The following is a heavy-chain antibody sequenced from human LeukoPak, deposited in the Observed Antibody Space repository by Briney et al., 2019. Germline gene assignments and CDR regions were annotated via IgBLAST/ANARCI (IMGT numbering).Heavy chain of an antibody. J-gene: IGHJ4*02. CDR1: GGSISSGGYY. Sequence: PSETLSLTCTVSGGSISSGGYYWSWIRQHPGKGLEWIGYIYYSGSTYYNPSLKSRVTISVDTSKNQFSLKLSSVTAADTAVYYCARDSASDYGTLPFDYWGQGTLVTVSS. CDR3: ARDSASDYGTLPFDY. CDR2: IYYSGST. V-gene: IGHV4-31*03. D-gene: IGHD4-17*01.